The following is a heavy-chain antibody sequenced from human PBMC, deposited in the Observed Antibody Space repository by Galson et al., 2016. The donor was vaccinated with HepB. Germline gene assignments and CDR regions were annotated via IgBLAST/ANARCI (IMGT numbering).Heavy chain of an antibody. J-gene: IGHJ1*01. CDR3: ATDSSKAYYDDEYFHN. V-gene: IGHV3-30*03. Sequence: SLRLSCAASGFTFSNYGMHWLRLAPGKGLEWVTTISFHGMDQFYADSVRGRFTISRDDSRNTVYLQMNNLRVEDTAVYYCATDSSKAYYDDEYFHNWGQGTLVTVSS. D-gene: IGHD3-22*01. CDR2: ISFHGMDQ. CDR1: GFTFSNYG.